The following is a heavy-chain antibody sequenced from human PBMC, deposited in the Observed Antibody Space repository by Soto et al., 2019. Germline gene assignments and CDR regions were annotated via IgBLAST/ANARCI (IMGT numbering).Heavy chain of an antibody. CDR1: GCTFGTYA. D-gene: IGHD3-22*01. Sequence: PXGSLRPAGTACGCTFGTYAMNWVRQAPGKGLEWGSWPPGSGGAAYYAASVRLRFTISRDNCKNTVYLRLDSLRPEDSAIYYFAKGGSSGWFYLDCWGQGTQFTVYS. J-gene: IGHJ4*02. V-gene: IGHV3-23*01. CDR2: PPGSGGAA. CDR3: AKGGSSGWFYLDC.